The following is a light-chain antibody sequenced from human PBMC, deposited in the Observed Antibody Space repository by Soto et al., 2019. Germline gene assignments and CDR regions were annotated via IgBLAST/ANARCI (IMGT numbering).Light chain of an antibody. CDR2: EVS. Sequence: QSVLTQPASVSGSPGQSITISCTGTSSDVGAYDYVSWYQQNPGKAPKLIISEVSDRPSGFSNRFSGSKSGNTASLTISGLQAEDEADYFCSSYTTTNTLWVFGGGTKLTVL. CDR3: SSYTTTNTLWV. CDR1: SSDVGAYDY. J-gene: IGLJ3*02. V-gene: IGLV2-14*01.